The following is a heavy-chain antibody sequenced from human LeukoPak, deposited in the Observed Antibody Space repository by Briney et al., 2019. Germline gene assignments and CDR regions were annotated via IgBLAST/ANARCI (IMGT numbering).Heavy chain of an antibody. J-gene: IGHJ6*02. Sequence: GASVKVSCKASGYTFTSYGISWVRQAPGQGLEWMGWISAYNGNTNYAQKLQGRVTMTTDTSTSTAYMELRSLRSDDTAVYYCARDWERGVVVPTATGYYYYYGMDVWGQGTTVTVSS. CDR1: GYTFTSYG. D-gene: IGHD2-2*01. CDR3: ARDWERGVVVPTATGYYYYYGMDV. CDR2: ISAYNGNT. V-gene: IGHV1-18*01.